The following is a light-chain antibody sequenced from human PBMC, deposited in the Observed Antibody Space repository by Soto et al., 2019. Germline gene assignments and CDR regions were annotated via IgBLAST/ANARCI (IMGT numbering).Light chain of an antibody. V-gene: IGLV2-8*01. CDR1: SSDVGGYNY. CDR2: EVT. Sequence: HSVLTQSPSASGSPGQSVTISCIGTSSDVGGYNYVSWYQHHPGKAPKLIIYEVTKRPSGVPDRFSGSRSGTTASLTVSGLQAEDEADYYCGSYAGGNTFVFGTGTKVTVL. J-gene: IGLJ1*01. CDR3: GSYAGGNTFV.